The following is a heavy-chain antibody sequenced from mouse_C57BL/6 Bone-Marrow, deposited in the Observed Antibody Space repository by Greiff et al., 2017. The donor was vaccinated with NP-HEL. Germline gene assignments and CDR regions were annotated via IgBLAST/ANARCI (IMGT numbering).Heavy chain of an antibody. Sequence: EVMLVESGGGLVQPGGSLSLSCAASGFTFPDHYMSWVRQPPGKALEWLGFIRNKANGYTTEYSASVKGRLTISRDNSQSILYLQMNALRAEDSATYYCARSIYYDYADDPFYAMDYWGQGTSVTVSS. CDR1: GFTFPDHY. V-gene: IGHV7-3*01. CDR2: IRNKANGYTT. D-gene: IGHD2-4*01. J-gene: IGHJ4*01. CDR3: ARSIYYDYADDPFYAMDY.